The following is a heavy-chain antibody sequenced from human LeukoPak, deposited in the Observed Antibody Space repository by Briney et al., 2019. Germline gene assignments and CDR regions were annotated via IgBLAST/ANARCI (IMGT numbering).Heavy chain of an antibody. CDR3: ARLNGGGLTVRGEYSYHYMDV. V-gene: IGHV3-7*01. CDR1: GFTFSTYE. Sequence: GGSLRLSCAASGFTFSTYEMNWVRQAPGKGLEWVANIKQDGSEKYYVDSVKGRFTISRDNAKNSLYLQMDSLRAEDTAVYYCARLNGGGLTVRGEYSYHYMDVWGKGTTVTISS. D-gene: IGHD3-10*01. CDR2: IKQDGSEK. J-gene: IGHJ6*03.